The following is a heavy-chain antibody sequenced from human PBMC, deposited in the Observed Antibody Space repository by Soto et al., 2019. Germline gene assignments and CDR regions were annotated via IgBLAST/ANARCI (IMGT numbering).Heavy chain of an antibody. D-gene: IGHD2-21*01. CDR1: GGSFRREA. CDR3: ARGHDFGGNSDAFDV. Sequence: QVQLVQSGAEVKKPGSSVKVSCKASGGSFRREAINWVRQAPGQGPEWMGGILPFFNTADYAKKFQGRVTLTADVSTTTVYMVLGSLRFEATAVYYCARGHDFGGNSDAFDVWGQGTMVIVSS. J-gene: IGHJ3*01. V-gene: IGHV1-69*12. CDR2: ILPFFNTA.